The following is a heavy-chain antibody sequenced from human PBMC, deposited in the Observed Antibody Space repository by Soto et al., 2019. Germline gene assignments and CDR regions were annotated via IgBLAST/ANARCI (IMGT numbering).Heavy chain of an antibody. CDR3: ATLSLGMLSFVFDY. V-gene: IGHV3-23*01. CDR1: GLTFSSYA. Sequence: GGSLRLSCAASGLTFSSYAMSWVRQAPGKGLEWVSAISGSGGSTYYADSVKSRFTISRDNSKNTLYLQMNSLRAEDKAVYYCATLSLGMLSFVFDYCGHRPPVP. CDR2: ISGSGGST. J-gene: IGHJ4*01. D-gene: IGHD3-16*02.